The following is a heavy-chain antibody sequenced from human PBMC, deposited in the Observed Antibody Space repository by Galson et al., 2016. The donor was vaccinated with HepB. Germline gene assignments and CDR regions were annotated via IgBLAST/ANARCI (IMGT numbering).Heavy chain of an antibody. Sequence: TLSLTCTVSGDSISTSRYSYWSWLRQPVGKGPEWIGLIYTSGNTKYNPSLKSRLTISLATSKTQFSLELTSVTAADTAMYYCARELGSWRQGILVTVSS. V-gene: IGHV4-61*02. CDR3: ARELGS. D-gene: IGHD3-16*01. J-gene: IGHJ5*02. CDR2: IYTSGNT. CDR1: GDSISTSRYSY.